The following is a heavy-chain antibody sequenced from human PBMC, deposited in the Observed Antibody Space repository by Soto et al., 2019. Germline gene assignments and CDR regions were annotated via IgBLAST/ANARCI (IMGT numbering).Heavy chain of an antibody. J-gene: IGHJ5*02. CDR3: VRGEDVSGERQNWFDP. V-gene: IGHV4-34*11. Sequence: PSETLSLTCAVYGGSFSGYYWSWIRQPPGKGLEWIGYMSYRGSTSYNPSLKSRVTMSRDTSQNHFSLRLSSVTAADTAVYYCVRGEDVSGERQNWFDPWGQGTLVTVSS. D-gene: IGHD6-25*01. CDR1: GGSFSGYY. CDR2: MSYRGST.